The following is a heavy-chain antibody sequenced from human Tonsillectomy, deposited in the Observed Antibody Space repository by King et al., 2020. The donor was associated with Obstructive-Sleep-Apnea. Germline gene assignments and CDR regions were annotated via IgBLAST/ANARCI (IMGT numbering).Heavy chain of an antibody. CDR3: VLVDIVEGMDV. J-gene: IGHJ6*02. CDR1: GGSISSGGYS. CDR2: LYHSGST. V-gene: IGHV4-30-2*01. Sequence: MQLQESGSGLVKPSQTLSLTCAVSGGSISSGGYSWSWSRQPPGKGLEWIGYLYHSGSTYYNPSLKSRVTISVDRSKNQFSLKLSSVTAADTAVYYCVLVDIVEGMDVWGQGTTVTVSS. D-gene: IGHD2-15*01.